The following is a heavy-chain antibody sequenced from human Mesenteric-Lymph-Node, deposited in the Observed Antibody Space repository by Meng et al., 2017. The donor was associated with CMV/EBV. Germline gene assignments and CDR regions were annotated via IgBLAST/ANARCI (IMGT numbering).Heavy chain of an antibody. CDR1: SFSGYY. Sequence: SFSGYYWRWIPQPPGKGLEWIGEINHSGSTNYNPSLKSRVTISVDTSKNQFSLKLSSVTAADTAVYYCARGPRGYSYGRQTESCFQHWGQGTLVTVSS. CDR2: INHSGST. D-gene: IGHD5-18*01. J-gene: IGHJ1*01. V-gene: IGHV4-34*01. CDR3: ARGPRGYSYGRQTESCFQH.